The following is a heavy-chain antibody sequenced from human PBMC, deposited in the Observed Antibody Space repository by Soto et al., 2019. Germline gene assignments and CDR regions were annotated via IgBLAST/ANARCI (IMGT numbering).Heavy chain of an antibody. CDR3: ARELGYCSGGRCYGPWDAFDI. V-gene: IGHV1-69*04. CDR2: IIPILGIA. J-gene: IGHJ3*02. Sequence: SVKVSCKASGGTFSSYTISWVRQAPGQGLEWMGRIIPILGIANYAQKFQGRVTITADKSTSTAYMELSSLRSEDTAVYYCARELGYCSGGRCYGPWDAFDIWGQGTMVTVSS. CDR1: GGTFSSYT. D-gene: IGHD2-15*01.